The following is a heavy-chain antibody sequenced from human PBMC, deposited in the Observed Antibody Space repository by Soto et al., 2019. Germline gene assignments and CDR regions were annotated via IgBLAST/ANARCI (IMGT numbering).Heavy chain of an antibody. J-gene: IGHJ6*02. Sequence: PGGSLRLSCAASGFTFSSYSMNWVRQAPGKGLEWVSSISSSSSYIYYADSVKGRFTISRDNAKNSLYLQMNSLRAEDTAVYYCARDRQQREPYCNNNYCWDGRGRGTRV. V-gene: IGHV3-21*01. CDR1: GFTFSSYS. D-gene: IGHD6-13*01. CDR2: ISSSSSYI. CDR3: ARDRQQREPYCNNNYCWDG.